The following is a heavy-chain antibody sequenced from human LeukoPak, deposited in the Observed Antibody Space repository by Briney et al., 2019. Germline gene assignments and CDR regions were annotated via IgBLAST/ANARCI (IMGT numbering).Heavy chain of an antibody. Sequence: ASVKVSCKASGYTFTSYAMHWVRQAPGQRLEWMGWINAGNGNTKYSQKFQGRVTITRDTSASTAYMELSSLRSEDTAVYYCARERSSSWHPIDYWGQGTLVTVSS. CDR2: INAGNGNT. D-gene: IGHD6-13*01. V-gene: IGHV1-3*01. J-gene: IGHJ4*02. CDR1: GYTFTSYA. CDR3: ARERSSSWHPIDY.